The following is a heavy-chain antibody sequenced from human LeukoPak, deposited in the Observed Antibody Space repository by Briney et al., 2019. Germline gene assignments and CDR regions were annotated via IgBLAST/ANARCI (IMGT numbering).Heavy chain of an antibody. CDR3: ARGSTHYDVLTGYHYYFDY. CDR1: GFTFSTYS. J-gene: IGHJ4*02. Sequence: GGSLRLSCAASGFTFSTYSMNWVRQAPGKGLEWVPSISSGSTYIYYADSVKGRFTISRDNAKNSLYLQMNSLRAEDTALYYCARGSTHYDVLTGYHYYFDYWGQGTLVTVSS. V-gene: IGHV3-21*04. D-gene: IGHD3-9*01. CDR2: ISSGSTYI.